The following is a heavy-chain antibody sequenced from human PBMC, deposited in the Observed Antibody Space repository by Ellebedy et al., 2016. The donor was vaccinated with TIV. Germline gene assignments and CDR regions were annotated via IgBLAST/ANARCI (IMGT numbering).Heavy chain of an antibody. J-gene: IGHJ4*02. CDR3: TRALHYDPTTSDF. CDR1: GFTFSRHA. D-gene: IGHD3-3*01. Sequence: GESLKISCVTSGFTFSRHAMQWVRQAPGKGLEWVALIWSDGTKKYYADSMKGRFTISRDNSNDAVYLQMDSLRSNDTALYYCTRALHYDPTTSDFWGQGTLVIVSS. V-gene: IGHV3-33*01. CDR2: IWSDGTKK.